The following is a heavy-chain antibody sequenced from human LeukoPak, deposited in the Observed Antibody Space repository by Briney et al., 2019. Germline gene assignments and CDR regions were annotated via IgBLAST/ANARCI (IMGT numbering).Heavy chain of an antibody. Sequence: GGSLRLSCAASGFTFSSYGMHWVRQAPGKGLEWVAVISYDGSNKYYADSVKGRFTISRDNSKNTLYLQMNSLRAEDTAVYNCARDIVVVPAAILSYYYYGMDVWGQGTTVTVSS. CDR1: GFTFSSYG. D-gene: IGHD2-2*02. CDR2: ISYDGSNK. V-gene: IGHV3-30*03. CDR3: ARDIVVVPAAILSYYYYGMDV. J-gene: IGHJ6*02.